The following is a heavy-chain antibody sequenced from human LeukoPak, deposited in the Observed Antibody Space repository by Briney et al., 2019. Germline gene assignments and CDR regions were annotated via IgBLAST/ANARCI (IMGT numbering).Heavy chain of an antibody. CDR2: MNPNSGNT. D-gene: IGHD6-13*01. Sequence: ASVKVSCMASGYTFTSYDINWVRQATGQGLEWMGWMNPNSGNTGYAQKFQGRITMTRNTSISTAYMELSSLTSEDTAVYYCARIAAAGNRRLNYWGQGTLVTVSS. V-gene: IGHV1-8*01. J-gene: IGHJ4*02. CDR3: ARIAAAGNRRLNY. CDR1: GYTFTSYD.